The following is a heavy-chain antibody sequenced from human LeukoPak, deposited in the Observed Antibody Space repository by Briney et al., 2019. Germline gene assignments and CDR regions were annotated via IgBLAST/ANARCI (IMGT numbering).Heavy chain of an antibody. J-gene: IGHJ5*02. CDR2: IIPLFGIP. CDR1: GGTFSTST. Sequence: SVEVSCKASGGTFSTSTINWVRQAPGQGLEWMGGIIPLFGIPNYAQKFQGTVTTTTDESTSTAYMELSSLRSEDTAVYYCARSPVDYCSGGSCYNNWFDPWGQGTLVTVSS. D-gene: IGHD2-15*01. CDR3: ARSPVDYCSGGSCYNNWFDP. V-gene: IGHV1-69*05.